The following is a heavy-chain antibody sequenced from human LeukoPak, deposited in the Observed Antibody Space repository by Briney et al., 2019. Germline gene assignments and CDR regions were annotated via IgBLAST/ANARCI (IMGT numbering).Heavy chain of an antibody. Sequence: GGSLRLSCAASGFTFSSYWMSWVRQAPGKGLEWVANIRQDGSEKYYVDSVKGRFTISRDNAKNSLYLQMNSLRAEDTAVYYCARDARLGYYYDSSGLGDAFDIWGQGTMVTVSS. J-gene: IGHJ3*02. V-gene: IGHV3-7*01. CDR1: GFTFSSYW. CDR2: IRQDGSEK. CDR3: ARDARLGYYYDSSGLGDAFDI. D-gene: IGHD3-22*01.